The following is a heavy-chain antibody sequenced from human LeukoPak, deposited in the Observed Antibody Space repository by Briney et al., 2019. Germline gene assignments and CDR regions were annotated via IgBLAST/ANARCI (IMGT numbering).Heavy chain of an antibody. D-gene: IGHD3-22*01. CDR2: IWYDGSNK. V-gene: IGHV3-33*01. J-gene: IGHJ4*02. CDR3: AREEATYYYDSSGFLDY. CDR1: GFTFSSYG. Sequence: GRSLRLSYAASGFTFSSYGMHWVRQAPGKGLEWVAVIWYDGSNKYYADSVKGRFTISRDNSKNTLYLQMNSLRAEDTAVYYCAREEATYYYDSSGFLDYWGQGTLVTVSS.